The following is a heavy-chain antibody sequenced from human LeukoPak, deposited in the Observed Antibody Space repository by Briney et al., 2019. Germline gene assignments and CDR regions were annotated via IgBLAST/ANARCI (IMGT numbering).Heavy chain of an antibody. Sequence: PSETLSLTCTVSGGSISRYYWSWIRQPPGKGLEWIGEINHSGSTNYNPSLKSRVTISVDTSKNQFSLKLSSVTAADTAVYYCARGSPSRYYGSGSYYRLRGVAFDIWGQGTMVTVSS. CDR1: GGSISRYY. CDR3: ARGSPSRYYGSGSYYRLRGVAFDI. CDR2: INHSGST. J-gene: IGHJ3*02. D-gene: IGHD3-10*01. V-gene: IGHV4-34*01.